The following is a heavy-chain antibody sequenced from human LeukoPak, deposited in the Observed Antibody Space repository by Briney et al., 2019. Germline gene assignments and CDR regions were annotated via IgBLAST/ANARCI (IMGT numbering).Heavy chain of an antibody. J-gene: IGHJ3*02. CDR3: ARNQIYTYYDHHNAFDI. V-gene: IGHV4-39*07. CDR2: IYYSGST. CDR1: GGSISSSSYY. Sequence: KPSETLSLTCTVSGGSISSSSYYWGWIRQPPGKGLEWIGSIYYSGSTYYNPSLKSRVTISVDTSKNQFSLRLSSVTAADTAVYYCARNQIYTYYDHHNAFDIWGQGTMVTVSS. D-gene: IGHD3-3*01.